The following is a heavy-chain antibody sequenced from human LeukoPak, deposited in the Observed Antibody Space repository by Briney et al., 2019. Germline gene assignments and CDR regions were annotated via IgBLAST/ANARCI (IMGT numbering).Heavy chain of an antibody. CDR3: ARDGAARLLRFYYYMDV. CDR1: GFTLSDYA. V-gene: IGHV3-30*01. Sequence: GGSLRLSCAASGFTLSDYAMHWVRQAPGKGLEWLGVISHDGKNQRYADSVKGRFTISRDNSQDTQFLQMNSLTPEDTAVYYCARDGAARLLRFYYYMDVWGKGTTVTVSS. J-gene: IGHJ6*03. CDR2: ISHDGKNQ. D-gene: IGHD6-6*01.